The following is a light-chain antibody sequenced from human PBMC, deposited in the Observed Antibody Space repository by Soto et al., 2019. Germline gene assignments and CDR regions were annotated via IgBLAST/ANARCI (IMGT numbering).Light chain of an antibody. CDR2: AAS. CDR1: QGIRSY. V-gene: IGKV1-9*01. Sequence: IPLSQSPFPLSAYPGDRGPXTCRXSQGIRSYLAWYQQEPVKAPNLLIYAASTLQSVVASRFSGSESGTEFTIIISCMKPDNCATYYCQQYTNTNSRWMFGQGTKVDI. CDR3: QQYTNTNSRWM. J-gene: IGKJ1*01.